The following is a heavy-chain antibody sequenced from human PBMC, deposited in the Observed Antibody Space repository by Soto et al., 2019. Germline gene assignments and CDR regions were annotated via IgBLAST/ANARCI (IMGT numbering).Heavy chain of an antibody. J-gene: IGHJ5*02. CDR3: ARTRHDTDYDFWSGPRWFDP. D-gene: IGHD3-3*01. Sequence: SVKVSCKASGGTFSSYAISWVRQAPGQGLEWMGGIIPIFGTANYAQKFQGRVTITADESTSTAYMELSSLRSEDTAVYYCARTRHDTDYDFWSGPRWFDPWGQGTLVTVSS. V-gene: IGHV1-69*13. CDR2: IIPIFGTA. CDR1: GGTFSSYA.